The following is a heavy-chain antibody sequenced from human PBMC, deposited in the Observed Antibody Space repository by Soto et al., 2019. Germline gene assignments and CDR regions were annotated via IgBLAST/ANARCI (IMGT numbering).Heavy chain of an antibody. J-gene: IGHJ4*02. Sequence: GASVKVSCKVSGYTLAELSMHWVRQAPGKGLEWMGGFDPEDGETIYAQKFQGRVTMTEDTSTDTAYMELSSLRSEDTAVYYCATRPLRYFDLSQRAPSPYYFDYWGQGTLVTVSS. CDR3: ATRPLRYFDLSQRAPSPYYFDY. D-gene: IGHD3-9*01. CDR2: FDPEDGET. V-gene: IGHV1-24*01. CDR1: GYTLAELS.